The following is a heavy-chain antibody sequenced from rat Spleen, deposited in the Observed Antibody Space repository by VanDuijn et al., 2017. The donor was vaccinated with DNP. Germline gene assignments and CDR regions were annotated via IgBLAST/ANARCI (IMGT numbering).Heavy chain of an antibody. CDR1: GFSLTSYT. CDR2: ISSGGST. J-gene: IGHJ2*01. V-gene: IGHV2-6*01. D-gene: IGHD1-5*01. CDR3: TRDDIGTTRFDY. Sequence: QVQLKESGPGLVQPSQTLSLTCTVSGFSLTSYTVSWVRQPPGKGLEWIATISSGGSTYYNSALKSRLSISRDTSKNQVFLKMNSLQPEDTAIYFCTRDDIGTTRFDYWGQGVMVTVSS.